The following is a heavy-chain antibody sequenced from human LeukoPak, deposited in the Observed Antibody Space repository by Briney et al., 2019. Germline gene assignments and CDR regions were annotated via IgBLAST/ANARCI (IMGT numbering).Heavy chain of an antibody. Sequence: GASVKVSCKASGYTFTGYYMHWVRQAPGQGLEWMGWINPNSGGTNYAQKFQGRVTITADKSTSTAYMELSSLRSEDTAVYYCAREGYSYGSDSNWFDPWGQGTLVTVSS. CDR1: GYTFTGYY. V-gene: IGHV1-2*02. D-gene: IGHD5-18*01. CDR2: INPNSGGT. CDR3: AREGYSYGSDSNWFDP. J-gene: IGHJ5*02.